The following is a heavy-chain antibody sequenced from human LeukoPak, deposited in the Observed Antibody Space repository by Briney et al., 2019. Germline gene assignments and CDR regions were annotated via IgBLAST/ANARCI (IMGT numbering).Heavy chain of an antibody. D-gene: IGHD2-2*01. J-gene: IGHJ4*02. V-gene: IGHV3-11*04. CDR2: ISSSGSTI. Sequence: GGSLRLSCAASGFTVSSNYMSWVRQAPGKGLEWVSYISSSGSTIYYADSVKGRFTISRDNAENSLYLQMNSLRAEDTAVYYCARAGYCGSTSCYEFDYWGQGTLVTVSS. CDR3: ARAGYCGSTSCYEFDY. CDR1: GFTVSSNY.